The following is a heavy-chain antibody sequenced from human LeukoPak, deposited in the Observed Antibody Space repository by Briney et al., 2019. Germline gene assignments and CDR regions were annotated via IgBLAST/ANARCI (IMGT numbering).Heavy chain of an antibody. V-gene: IGHV3-30*18. Sequence: GRSLRLSCAASGFTFSSYGMHWVRQAPGKGLEWVAVISFDENNKYYADSVKGRFTISRDNSKNTLYLQMNSLRADDTAVYYCTKGGGTGYSSSWYSNWGQGTLVTVSS. J-gene: IGHJ4*02. CDR1: GFTFSSYG. CDR3: TKGGGTGYSSSWYSN. CDR2: ISFDENNK. D-gene: IGHD6-13*01.